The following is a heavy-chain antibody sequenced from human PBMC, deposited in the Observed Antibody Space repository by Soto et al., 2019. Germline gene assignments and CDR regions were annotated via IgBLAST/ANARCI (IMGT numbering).Heavy chain of an antibody. Sequence: ASVEVSCKASGYTFTSYYMHWVRQAPGQGLERMGIINPSGGSTSYAQKFQGRVTMTRDTSTSTVYMELSSLRSEDTAVYYCARELDCSGGSCYWFDPWGQGTLVTVSS. CDR1: GYTFTSYY. CDR2: INPSGGST. D-gene: IGHD2-15*01. CDR3: ARELDCSGGSCYWFDP. J-gene: IGHJ5*02. V-gene: IGHV1-46*03.